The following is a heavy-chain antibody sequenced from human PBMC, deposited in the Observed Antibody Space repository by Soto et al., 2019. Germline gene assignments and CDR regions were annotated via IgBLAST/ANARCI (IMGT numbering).Heavy chain of an antibody. Sequence: QVNLVQSGAEVRKPGSSVKVSCKTSGATLNNYIIGWVRQAPGQGLEWMGRIIPILGIPNYSQRFQDRLTITPDRATSTFYMELSSLRSDDTAIYFLARGGVVDYGDYNTWGQGNLVTVSS. J-gene: IGHJ5*02. CDR2: IIPILGIP. CDR3: ARGGVVDYGDYNT. D-gene: IGHD4-17*01. V-gene: IGHV1-69*02. CDR1: GATLNNYI.